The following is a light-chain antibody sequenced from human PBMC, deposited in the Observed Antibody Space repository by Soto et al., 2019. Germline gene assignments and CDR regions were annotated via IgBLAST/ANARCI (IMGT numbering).Light chain of an antibody. V-gene: IGKV1-17*01. CDR2: AAS. CDR3: QRTYNAPFT. J-gene: IGKJ3*01. Sequence: DIQMTQSPPSLSASVGDRVTITCRANQDIRNYLGWYQQNPGKAPKRLIYAASSLQSGVPSRFSGSGSGTEFTLTISSLQPEDFATYYCQRTYNAPFTFGPGTKVELK. CDR1: QDIRNY.